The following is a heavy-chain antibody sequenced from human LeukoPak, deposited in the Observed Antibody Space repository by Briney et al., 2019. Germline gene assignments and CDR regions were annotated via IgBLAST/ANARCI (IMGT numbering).Heavy chain of an antibody. CDR1: GGSFSRYY. J-gene: IGHJ4*03. Sequence: NPSETLSLTCAVYGGSFSRYYWSWIRQSPGKGLEWIAEIDHRGDTNYNPSVKSRVTISVDTPKNQFSLKMRSLSAADTALYYCARGATISETGYFDFWGQGTLVTVSS. V-gene: IGHV4-34*01. D-gene: IGHD5-24*01. CDR3: ARGATISETGYFDF. CDR2: IDHRGDT.